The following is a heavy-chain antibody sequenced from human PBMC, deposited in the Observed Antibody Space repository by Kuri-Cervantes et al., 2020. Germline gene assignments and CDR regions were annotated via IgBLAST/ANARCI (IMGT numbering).Heavy chain of an antibody. V-gene: IGHV3-43D*04. CDR3: AKRGSGTSPDFDY. Sequence: GGSLRLSCAASGFTFSSYWMHWVRQAPGKGLEWVSLISWDGGSTYYADSVKGRFTISRDNSKNSLYLQMNSLRAEDTAVYYCAKRGSGTSPDFDYWGLGTLVTVSS. J-gene: IGHJ4*02. CDR1: GFTFSSYW. CDR2: ISWDGGST. D-gene: IGHD3-16*01.